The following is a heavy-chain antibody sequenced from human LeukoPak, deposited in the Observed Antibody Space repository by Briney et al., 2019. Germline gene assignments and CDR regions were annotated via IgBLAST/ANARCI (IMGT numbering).Heavy chain of an antibody. J-gene: IGHJ4*02. CDR1: GFTFSSYA. Sequence: GGSLRLSCAASGFTFSSYAMSWVRQAPGKGLEWVSAISGSGGSTYYADSVKGRFTISRDNSKNTLYLQMNSLRAEDTAVYYCACSGGNCYEVGYWGQGTLVTVSS. D-gene: IGHD2-15*01. CDR2: ISGSGGST. CDR3: ACSGGNCYEVGY. V-gene: IGHV3-23*01.